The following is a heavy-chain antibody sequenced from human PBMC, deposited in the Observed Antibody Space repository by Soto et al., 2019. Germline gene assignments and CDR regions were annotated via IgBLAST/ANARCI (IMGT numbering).Heavy chain of an antibody. CDR2: IIPIFGTA. Sequence: SVKVSCKASGGTFSSYAISWVRQAPGQGLEWMGGIIPIFGTANYAQKFQGRVTITADKSTSTAYMELSSLRSEDTAVYYCARSIVVVVAGDYGMDVWGQGATVTVSS. CDR3: ARSIVVVVAGDYGMDV. D-gene: IGHD2-15*01. CDR1: GGTFSSYA. V-gene: IGHV1-69*06. J-gene: IGHJ6*02.